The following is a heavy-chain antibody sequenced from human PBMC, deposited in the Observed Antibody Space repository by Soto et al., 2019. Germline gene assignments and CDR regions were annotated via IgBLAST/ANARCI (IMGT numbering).Heavy chain of an antibody. CDR2: VSGGSGVT. Sequence: EVQLLESGGGLVQPGGSLRLSCAVSGFSFSTYGVTWVRQAPGKGLEWVSGVSGGSGVTHYADSVKGRFTITGDNSKNTLYLHMNSLRVEDTAVYYCAKWNGYGDYWGQGTLVTVSS. D-gene: IGHD1-1*01. CDR3: AKWNGYGDY. V-gene: IGHV3-23*01. J-gene: IGHJ4*02. CDR1: GFSFSTYG.